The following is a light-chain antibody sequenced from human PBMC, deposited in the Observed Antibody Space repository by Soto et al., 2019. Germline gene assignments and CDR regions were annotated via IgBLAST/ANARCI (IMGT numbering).Light chain of an antibody. V-gene: IGLV1-44*01. J-gene: IGLJ3*02. Sequence: QSVLTQSPSASGTPGQSVTISCSGSSSNIGSNTVNWYQHLPGTAPKLLIYSNNQRPSGVPDRFSGSKSGASVSLAVSRLQSEDEADYYCATWDDSLNGWVFGGGTKLTVL. CDR1: SSNIGSNT. CDR3: ATWDDSLNGWV. CDR2: SNN.